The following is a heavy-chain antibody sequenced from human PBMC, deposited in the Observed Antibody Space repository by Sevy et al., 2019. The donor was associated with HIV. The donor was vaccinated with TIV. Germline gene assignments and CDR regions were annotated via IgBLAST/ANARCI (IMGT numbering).Heavy chain of an antibody. CDR3: ARVQGGVVGGAFDI. J-gene: IGHJ3*02. V-gene: IGHV3-30-3*01. Sequence: GGSLRLSCAASGFTFSSYAMHWVRQAPGKGLEWVAVISYDGSNKYYADSVKGRFTISRDNSKNTLYLQMNSLRAEDTAVYYCARVQGGVVGGAFDIWGQGTMVTVSS. CDR1: GFTFSSYA. CDR2: ISYDGSNK. D-gene: IGHD3-16*01.